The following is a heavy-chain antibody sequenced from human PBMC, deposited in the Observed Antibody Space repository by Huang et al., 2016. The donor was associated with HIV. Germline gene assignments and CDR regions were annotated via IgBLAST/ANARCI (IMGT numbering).Heavy chain of an antibody. V-gene: IGHV3-73*02. D-gene: IGHD3-22*01. CDR2: IRSKTNNYST. J-gene: IGHJ4*02. Sequence: VESGGGLVHPGESPQLSCVASGLAFSGSAIHWIRQTSGGRLEWLGRIRSKTNNYSTEFSASIKGRVTLSRDGADKTAHLLVTSLRIDDAAISYCTVRSRDCSSDYYLPFDFWGRGTAVTVSS. CDR3: TVRSRDCSSDYYLPFDF. CDR1: GLAFSGSA.